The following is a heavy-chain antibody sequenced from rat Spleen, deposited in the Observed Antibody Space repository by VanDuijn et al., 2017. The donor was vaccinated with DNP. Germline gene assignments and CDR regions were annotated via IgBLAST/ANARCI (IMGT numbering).Heavy chain of an antibody. Sequence: EVKLVESGGGLVQPGRSLKLSCVVSGLNFNDYWMGWVRQAPGKGLEWIGEINKDSRTINYIPSLKDKFTISRDNAQDTLYLQMSKLGSEDTAIYYCARMGNYGWFAYWGQGTLVTVSS. CDR2: INKDSRTI. D-gene: IGHD1-1*01. J-gene: IGHJ3*01. CDR3: ARMGNYGWFAY. CDR1: GLNFNDYW. V-gene: IGHV4-2*01.